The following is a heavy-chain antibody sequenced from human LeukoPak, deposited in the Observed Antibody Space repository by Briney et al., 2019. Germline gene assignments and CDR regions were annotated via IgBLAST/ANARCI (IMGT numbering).Heavy chain of an antibody. CDR3: TKGFDWFDP. V-gene: IGHV3-23*01. CDR1: GFSFSRYA. J-gene: IGHJ5*02. CDR2: ITNRGGNT. Sequence: GGSLRLSCTASGFSFSRYAMTWVRQAPGKGLEWVSGITNRGGNTYYADSVKGRFTISRDNSNDTLFLQMTSLRAEDTAVYYCTKGFDWFDPWGQGTLVTVSS.